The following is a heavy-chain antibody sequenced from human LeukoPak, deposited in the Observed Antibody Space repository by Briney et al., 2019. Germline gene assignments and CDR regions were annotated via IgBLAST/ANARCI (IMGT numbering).Heavy chain of an antibody. J-gene: IGHJ4*02. CDR3: ARRVYCSSSSCSHFDY. D-gene: IGHD2-2*01. CDR1: GYTFTTYY. Sequence: ASVKVSCKASGYTFTTYYMHWVRQAPGQGLEWIGIINPNGGSTTYAQKFQGRVTMTRDTSTSTVYMELSSLGSEDTAVYFCARRVYCSSSSCSHFDYWGQGTPVTVSS. CDR2: INPNGGST. V-gene: IGHV1-46*01.